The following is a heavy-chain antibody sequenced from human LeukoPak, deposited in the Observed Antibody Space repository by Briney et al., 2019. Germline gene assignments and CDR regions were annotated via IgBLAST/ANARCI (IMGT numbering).Heavy chain of an antibody. CDR2: INTDGSST. V-gene: IGHV3-74*01. J-gene: IGHJ5*02. D-gene: IGHD5-18*01. Sequence: GGSLRLSRAASGFTFSDYWMHWVRQAPGKGLVWVSRINTDGSSTSYADSVKGRFTISRDNAKNTLYLQMNSLRAEDTAVYYCARDRRDTTMDPWGQGTLDTVSS. CDR1: GFTFSDYW. CDR3: ARDRRDTTMDP.